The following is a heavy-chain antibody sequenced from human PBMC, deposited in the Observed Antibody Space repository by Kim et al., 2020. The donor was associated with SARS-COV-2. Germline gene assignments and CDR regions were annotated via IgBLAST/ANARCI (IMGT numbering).Heavy chain of an antibody. J-gene: IGHJ6*02. Sequence: SETLSLSCAVYGGSFSGYYWNWIRQPPGKGLEWIGEISHSGSANYNPSLKSRVTISIDTSQNQFSLRLRSVTAADTAVYYCSRWSGYGDTYYYQYYGMDVWGQGTTVTVSS. CDR2: ISHSGSA. CDR3: SRWSGYGDTYYYQYYGMDV. V-gene: IGHV4-34*01. CDR1: GGSFSGYY. D-gene: IGHD4-17*01.